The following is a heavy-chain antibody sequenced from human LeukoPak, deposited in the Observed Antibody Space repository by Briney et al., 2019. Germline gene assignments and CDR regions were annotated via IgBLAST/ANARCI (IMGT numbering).Heavy chain of an antibody. V-gene: IGHV3-30*18. CDR1: GLTFSNSA. J-gene: IGHJ4*02. CDR2: ISYDGNNK. Sequence: PGGSLRLSCAASGLTFSNSAMNWVRQAPGKGLEWVAVISYDGNNKYYSDSVKGRFTISRDNSKNTLYLQMNSLRAEDTAVYYCAKDMYYRGSGSYFNVDYWGQGTLVTVSS. D-gene: IGHD3-10*01. CDR3: AKDMYYRGSGSYFNVDY.